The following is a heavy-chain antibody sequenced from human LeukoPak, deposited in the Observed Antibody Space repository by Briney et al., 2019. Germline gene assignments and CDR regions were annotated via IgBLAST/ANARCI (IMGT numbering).Heavy chain of an antibody. V-gene: IGHV2-70*11. CDR2: IDWDDDK. D-gene: IGHD1-26*01. CDR3: ARKNSGSYFDY. Sequence: SGPALVKPTQTLTLTCTFSGFSLTTSKMCVNRIRQPPGKALEWLARIDWDDDKYYSTSLKTRLTISKDTSKNQVVLTMTNMDPVDTATYYCARKNSGSYFDYWGQGTLVTVSS. J-gene: IGHJ4*02. CDR1: GFSLTTSKMC.